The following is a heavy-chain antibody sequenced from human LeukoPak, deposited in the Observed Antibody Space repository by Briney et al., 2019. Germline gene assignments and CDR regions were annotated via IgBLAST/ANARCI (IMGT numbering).Heavy chain of an antibody. V-gene: IGHV3-43*02. CDR2: ISGDGGST. Sequence: PGGSLRLSCAASGFIFDNYAMHWVRKAPGKGLKWVSLISGDGGSTYYADSVKGRFTISRDNSKNSLYLQMNSLRTEDTALYYCAKGSIAGAGADYWGQGTLVTVSS. CDR3: AKGSIAGAGADY. J-gene: IGHJ4*02. D-gene: IGHD6-13*01. CDR1: GFIFDNYA.